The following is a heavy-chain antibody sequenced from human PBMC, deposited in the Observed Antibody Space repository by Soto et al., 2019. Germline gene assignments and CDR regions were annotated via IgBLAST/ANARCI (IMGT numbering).Heavy chain of an antibody. CDR3: TRDGEAIFGVVIIPVDHYYYGMDV. D-gene: IGHD3-3*01. J-gene: IGHJ6*02. CDR1: GFTFGDYA. Sequence: GGSLRLSCTASGFTFGDYAMSWVRQAPGKGLEWVGFIRSKAYGGTTEYAASVKGRFTISRDDSKSIAYLQMNSLKTEDTAVYYCTRDGEAIFGVVIIPVDHYYYGMDVWGQGTTVTVSS. CDR2: IRSKAYGGTT. V-gene: IGHV3-49*04.